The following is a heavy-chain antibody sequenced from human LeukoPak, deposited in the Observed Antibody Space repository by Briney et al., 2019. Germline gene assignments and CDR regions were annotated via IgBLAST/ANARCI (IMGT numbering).Heavy chain of an antibody. CDR2: ISGSGGST. CDR1: GFTVSSNY. V-gene: IGHV3-23*01. J-gene: IGHJ4*02. CDR3: AKDRMATIKAYFDY. D-gene: IGHD5-24*01. Sequence: GGSLRLSCAPSGFTVSSNYMSWVRQAPGKGLEWVSAISGSGGSTYYADSVKGRFTISRDNSKNTLYLQMNSLRAEDTAVYYCAKDRMATIKAYFDYWGQGTLVTVSS.